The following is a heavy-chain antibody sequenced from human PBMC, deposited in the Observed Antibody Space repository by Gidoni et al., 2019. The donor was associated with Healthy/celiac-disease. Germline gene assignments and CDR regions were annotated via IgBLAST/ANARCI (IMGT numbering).Heavy chain of an antibody. J-gene: IGHJ4*02. V-gene: IGHV3-23*01. CDR3: ATTEIPGYSSSWYWDRGFDY. D-gene: IGHD6-13*01. Sequence: EVQLLESGGGLVQPGGSLRLSCAASGFTFSSYSFSWVRQAPGKGLEWVSAISGSGGSTYYADSVKGRFTISRDNSKNTLYLQMNSLRAEDTAVYYCATTEIPGYSSSWYWDRGFDYWGQGTLVTVSS. CDR2: ISGSGGST. CDR1: GFTFSSYS.